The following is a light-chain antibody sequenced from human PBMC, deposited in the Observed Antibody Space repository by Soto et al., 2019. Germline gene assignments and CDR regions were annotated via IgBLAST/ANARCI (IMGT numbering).Light chain of an antibody. CDR3: QKYNSAPFP. Sequence: DIQMTQSPSSLSASVGDRVTITCRASQDISTFLVWFQQKPGKVPNLLIYGASTLQSGVPSRFSGSGSGTDFTLTISSLQPEDVATYVVQKYNSAPFPFGPGNTVDIK. J-gene: IGKJ3*01. V-gene: IGKV1-27*01. CDR1: QDISTF. CDR2: GAS.